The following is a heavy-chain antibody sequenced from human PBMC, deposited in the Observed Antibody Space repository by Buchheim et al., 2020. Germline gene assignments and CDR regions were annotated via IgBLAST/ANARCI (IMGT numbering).Heavy chain of an antibody. Sequence: EVQLVESGGGLVQPGGSMRLFCAASGLTFSSYRMHWVRQAPGKGLVWVSRINSDGSSTSYADSVKGRFTISRDNAKNTLYLQVNSLRAEETAVYYGAKGGREQERPSSSSWVSGFDPGGQGTL. J-gene: IGHJ5*02. V-gene: IGHV3-74*01. CDR1: GLTFSSYR. CDR2: INSDGSST. D-gene: IGHD6-6*01. CDR3: AKGGREQERPSSSSWVSGFDP.